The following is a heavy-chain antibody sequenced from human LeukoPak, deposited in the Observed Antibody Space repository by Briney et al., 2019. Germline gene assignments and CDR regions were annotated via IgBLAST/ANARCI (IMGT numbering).Heavy chain of an antibody. V-gene: IGHV4-34*01. CDR2: INHSGST. J-gene: IGHJ5*02. CDR1: GGSFSGYY. Sequence: SETLSLTCAVYGGSFSGYYWSWIRQPPGKGLEWIGEINHSGSTNYNPSLKSRVTISVDTSKNQFSLKLSSVTAADTAVYYCARVSYDFWSGYQNWFDPWGQGTLVTVSS. CDR3: ARVSYDFWSGYQNWFDP. D-gene: IGHD3-3*01.